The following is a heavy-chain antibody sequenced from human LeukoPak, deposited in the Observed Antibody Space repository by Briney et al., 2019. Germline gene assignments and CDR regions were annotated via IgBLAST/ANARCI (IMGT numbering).Heavy chain of an antibody. Sequence: PGRSLRLSCAASGFTLRNYAMHWVRQAPGKGLEWVAVISYDGTNKYYADSVKGRFTISRDTSKNTLYLQMNSLRAEDTAVYYCAKTPYSSGWYSDYWGQGTLVTVSS. V-gene: IGHV3-30-3*02. CDR1: GFTLRNYA. CDR3: AKTPYSSGWYSDY. D-gene: IGHD6-19*01. CDR2: ISYDGTNK. J-gene: IGHJ4*02.